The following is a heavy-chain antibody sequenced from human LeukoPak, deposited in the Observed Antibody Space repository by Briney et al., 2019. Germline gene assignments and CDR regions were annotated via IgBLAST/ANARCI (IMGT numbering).Heavy chain of an antibody. CDR2: IKSKTDGGTT. Sequence: GGSLRLSCAASGFTFSDYGMSWVRQAPGKGLEWVGRIKSKTDGGTTDYAAPVKGRFTISRDDSKNTLYLQMNSLKTEDTAVYYCALDTYYFDYWGQGTLVTVSS. J-gene: IGHJ4*02. CDR3: ALDTYYFDY. D-gene: IGHD5-18*01. CDR1: GFTFSDYG. V-gene: IGHV3-15*01.